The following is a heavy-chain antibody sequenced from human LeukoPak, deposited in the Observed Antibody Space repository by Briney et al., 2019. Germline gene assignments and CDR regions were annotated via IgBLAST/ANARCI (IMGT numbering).Heavy chain of an antibody. CDR3: ARASFGGVIVIPYYMDV. CDR2: INWNGGST. Sequence: PGGSLRLSCAASGFTFDDYGMSWVRQAPGKGLEWFSGINWNGGSTGYADSVKGRFTISRDNAKNSLYLQMNSLRAEDTALYHCARASFGGVIVIPYYMDVWGKGTTVTISS. J-gene: IGHJ6*03. V-gene: IGHV3-20*01. D-gene: IGHD3-16*02. CDR1: GFTFDDYG.